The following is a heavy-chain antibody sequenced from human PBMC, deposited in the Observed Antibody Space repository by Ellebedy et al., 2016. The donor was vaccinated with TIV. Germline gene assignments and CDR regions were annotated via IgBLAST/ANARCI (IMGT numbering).Heavy chain of an antibody. CDR3: ARPRGITIFERILHFDL. CDR2: ISYVGNNE. Sequence: PGGSLRLSCAASGFTFNSYGMHWVRQAPGKGLEWVAVISYVGNNEDYADSVKGRFTTYRDNSQNTLFLQMYSLRVEDTAVYYCARPRGITIFERILHFDLWGRGTLVTVSS. D-gene: IGHD3-3*01. CDR1: GFTFNSYG. V-gene: IGHV3-30*03. J-gene: IGHJ2*01.